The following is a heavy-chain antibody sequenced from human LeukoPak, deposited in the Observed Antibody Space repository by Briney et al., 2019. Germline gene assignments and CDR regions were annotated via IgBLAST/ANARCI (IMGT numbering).Heavy chain of an antibody. Sequence: ASVKVSCKASGYTFTGYYMHWVRQAPGQGLEWMGWINPNSGGTNYAQEFQGRVTMTRDTSISTAYMELSRLRSDDTAVYYCARAGVIYYDSSGYYFDYWGQGTLVTVSS. V-gene: IGHV1-2*02. CDR2: INPNSGGT. D-gene: IGHD3-22*01. J-gene: IGHJ4*02. CDR3: ARAGVIYYDSSGYYFDY. CDR1: GYTFTGYY.